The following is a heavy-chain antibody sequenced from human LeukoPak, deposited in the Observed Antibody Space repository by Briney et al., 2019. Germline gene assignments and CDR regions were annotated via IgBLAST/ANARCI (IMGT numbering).Heavy chain of an antibody. Sequence: SQTLSLTCTVSGGSISSGGYYWSWIRQPPGKXXXXXXXIYYSGSTYYXXXLKXRVTISVDTSKNQFSLKLSSVTAADTAVYYCARGLMVRGVMGFDYWGQGTLVTVSS. D-gene: IGHD3-10*01. CDR3: ARGLMVRGVMGFDY. V-gene: IGHV4-30-4*01. CDR1: GGSISSGGYY. CDR2: IYYSGST. J-gene: IGHJ4*02.